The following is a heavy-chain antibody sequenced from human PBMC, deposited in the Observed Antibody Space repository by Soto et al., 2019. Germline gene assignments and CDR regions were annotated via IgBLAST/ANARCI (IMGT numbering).Heavy chain of an antibody. V-gene: IGHV3-33*01. CDR1: GFTFTNYG. CDR2: IWYDGSNK. CDR3: ARDDYYYYYGMDV. Sequence: QVQLVESGGGVVQPGRSLRVSCAASGFTFTNYGIHWVRQAPGKGLEWAAIIWYDGSNKYYADSVKGRFTISRDNSKNTVYLQMNSLRAEDTAVYYCARDDYYYYYGMDVWGQGTTVTVSS. J-gene: IGHJ6*02.